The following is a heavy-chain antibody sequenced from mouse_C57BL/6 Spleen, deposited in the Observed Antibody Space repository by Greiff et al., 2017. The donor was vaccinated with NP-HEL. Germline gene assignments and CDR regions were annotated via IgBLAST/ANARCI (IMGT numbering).Heavy chain of an antibody. J-gene: IGHJ4*01. D-gene: IGHD2-14*01. Sequence: VQLQQSGPELVKPGASVKISCKASGYTFTDYYMNWVKQSHGKSLEWIGDINPNNGGTSYNQKFKGKATLTVDKSSSTAYMELRSLTSEDSAVYYCARVRHAMDYWGQGTSVTVSS. CDR1: GYTFTDYY. V-gene: IGHV1-26*01. CDR3: ARVRHAMDY. CDR2: INPNNGGT.